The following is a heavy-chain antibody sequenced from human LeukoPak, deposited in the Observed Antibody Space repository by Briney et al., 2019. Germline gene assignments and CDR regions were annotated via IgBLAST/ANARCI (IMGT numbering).Heavy chain of an antibody. D-gene: IGHD4-23*01. J-gene: IGHJ3*01. CDR3: ARHTVLNDAFDL. CDR2: IYTSGST. CDR1: GCSISSYC. Sequence: SETLSRTCTVSGCSISSYCWSWIRQPPGKGLEWIGRIYTSGSTNDNPSLNSRVTMSVDTAKNQFALKLSAVTAADTAVYYCARHTVLNDAFDLWGQGTMVTVSS. V-gene: IGHV4-4*07.